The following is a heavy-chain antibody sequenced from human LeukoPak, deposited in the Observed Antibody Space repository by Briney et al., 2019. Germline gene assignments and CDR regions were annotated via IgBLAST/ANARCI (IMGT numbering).Heavy chain of an antibody. CDR1: GFTFSRYW. CDR3: AREAQQHYYLDY. J-gene: IGHJ4*02. Sequence: PGGSLRLPCAASGFTFSRYWMSWVRQARGKGREWMATKKQDGSEKYYVASVKGRFTTSRDNAKNSLYLQMNSLRAEDTAVDYCAREAQQHYYLDYWGQGTLVTVSS. V-gene: IGHV3-7*05. CDR2: KKQDGSEK. D-gene: IGHD6-13*01.